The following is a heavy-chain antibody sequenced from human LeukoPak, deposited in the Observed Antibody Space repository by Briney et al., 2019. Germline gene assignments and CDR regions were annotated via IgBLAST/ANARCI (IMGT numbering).Heavy chain of an antibody. CDR3: ARDGFLEWLSRGGWFDP. CDR2: ISSSSYI. J-gene: IGHJ5*02. V-gene: IGHV3-21*01. CDR1: GFTFNSYS. D-gene: IGHD3-3*01. Sequence: GGSLRLSCAASGFTFNSYSMNWVRQAPGKGLEWVSCISSSSYIYYADSVKGRFTISRDNAKNSLYLQMNSLRAEDTAVYYCARDGFLEWLSRGGWFDPWGQGTLVTVSS.